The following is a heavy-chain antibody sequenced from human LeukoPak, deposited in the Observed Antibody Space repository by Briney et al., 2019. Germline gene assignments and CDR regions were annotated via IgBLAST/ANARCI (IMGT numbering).Heavy chain of an antibody. CDR3: ARGARAGYNLEPFDY. CDR1: GGSMSSYY. V-gene: IGHV4-59*08. J-gene: IGHJ4*02. CDR2: IYYSGST. Sequence: TPSETLSLTCTVSGGSMSSYYWSWIRQPPGKGLEWIGYIYYSGSTKYNPSLKSRVTISVDTSKNQFSLKLSSVTAADTAVYYCARGARAGYNLEPFDYWGQGTLVTISS. D-gene: IGHD5-24*01.